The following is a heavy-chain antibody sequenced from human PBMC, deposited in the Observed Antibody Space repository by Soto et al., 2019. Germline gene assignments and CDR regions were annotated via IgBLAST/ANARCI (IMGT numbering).Heavy chain of an antibody. Sequence: PSETLSLTCTVSGGSVSSGSYYWSWIRQPPGKGLEWIGYIYYSGSTNYNPSLKSRVTISVDTSKNQFSLKLSSVTAADTAVYYCARDQRYSNYSPVYYYYGMDVWGQGITVTVSS. CDR1: GGSVSSGSYY. CDR3: ARDQRYSNYSPVYYYYGMDV. V-gene: IGHV4-61*01. CDR2: IYYSGST. D-gene: IGHD4-4*01. J-gene: IGHJ6*02.